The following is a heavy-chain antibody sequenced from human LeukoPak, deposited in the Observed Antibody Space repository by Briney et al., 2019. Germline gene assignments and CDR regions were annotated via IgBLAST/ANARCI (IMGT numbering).Heavy chain of an antibody. D-gene: IGHD2-2*01. V-gene: IGHV3-7*03. J-gene: IGHJ3*02. CDR2: IKQDGSEK. CDR3: ARVFCSSTSCYGRRGAFDI. CDR1: GFTFSDYY. Sequence: GGSLRLSCAASGFTFSDYYMSWIRQAPGKGLEWVANIKQDGSEKYYVDSVKGRFTISRDNAKNSLYLQMNSLRAEDTAVYYCARVFCSSTSCYGRRGAFDIWGQGTMVTVSS.